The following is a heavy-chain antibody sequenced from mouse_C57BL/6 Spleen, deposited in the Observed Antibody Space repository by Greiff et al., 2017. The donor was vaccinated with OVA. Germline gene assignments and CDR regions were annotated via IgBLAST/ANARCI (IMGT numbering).Heavy chain of an antibody. CDR2: INPSTGGT. J-gene: IGHJ2*01. CDR1: GYSFTGYY. Sequence: VQLQQSGPELVKPGASVKISCKASGYSFTGYYMNWVKQSPEKSLEWIGEINPSTGGTTYTQKFKAKATLTVDKSSSTAYMQLKSLTSEDSAVYYCARRGPHFDYWGQGTTLTVSS. V-gene: IGHV1-42*01. CDR3: ARRGPHFDY.